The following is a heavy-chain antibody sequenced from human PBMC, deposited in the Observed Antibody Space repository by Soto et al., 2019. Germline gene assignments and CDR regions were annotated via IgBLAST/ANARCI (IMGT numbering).Heavy chain of an antibody. J-gene: IGHJ4*02. CDR2: ISGSGGST. V-gene: IGHV3-23*01. CDR3: TKDLENWNMRDY. Sequence: EVQLLESGGGLVQTGGSLRLSCAASGFTFSSYAMSWVRQAPGKGLEWVSAISGSGGSTYYADSVKGRFTISRDNSKNTLYLQMNSLRAEDTAVYYCTKDLENWNMRDYWGQGTLVTVSS. D-gene: IGHD1-1*01. CDR1: GFTFSSYA.